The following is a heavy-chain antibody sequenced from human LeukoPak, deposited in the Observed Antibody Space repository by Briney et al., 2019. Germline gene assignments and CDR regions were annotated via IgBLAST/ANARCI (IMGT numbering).Heavy chain of an antibody. D-gene: IGHD5-18*01. CDR1: GGSFSGYY. CDR2: IDHSGST. V-gene: IGHV4-34*01. CDR3: ARGISYDY. J-gene: IGHJ4*02. Sequence: PSETLSLTCAVYGGSFSGYYWSWIRQPPGKGLEWIGEIDHSGSTNYNPSLKSRVTISVDTSKNQFSLKLSSVTAADTAVYYCARGISYDYWGQGTLVTVSS.